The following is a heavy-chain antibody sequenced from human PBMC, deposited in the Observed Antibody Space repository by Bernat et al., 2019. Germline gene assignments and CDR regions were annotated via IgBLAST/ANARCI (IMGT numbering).Heavy chain of an antibody. CDR1: GFTFDDYA. J-gene: IGHJ4*01. CDR3: AKVMGEVIALDY. V-gene: IGHV3-9*01. CDR2: ISWNSGSI. D-gene: IGHD3-16*01. Sequence: VQPGRSLRLSCAASGFTFDDYAMHWVRQAPGKGLEWVSGISWNSGSIGYADSVKGRFTISRDNAKNSMYLQMNSLRAEDTALYYCAKVMGEVIALDYWRHGTLV.